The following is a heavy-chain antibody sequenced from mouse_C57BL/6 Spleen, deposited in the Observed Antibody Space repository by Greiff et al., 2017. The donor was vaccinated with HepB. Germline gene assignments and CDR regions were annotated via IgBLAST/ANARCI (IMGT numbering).Heavy chain of an antibody. J-gene: IGHJ1*03. CDR1: GFTFNDYY. Sequence: VQLQQSGAELVRPGASVKLSCTASGFTFNDYYMHWVKQRPEQGLEWIGRIDPEDGDTEYAPKFQGKATMTADKSSNTAYLQLSSLTSEDTAVYYCTTSYSRWCFDVWGTGTTVTVSS. V-gene: IGHV14-1*01. D-gene: IGHD2-12*01. CDR3: TTSYSRWCFDV. CDR2: IDPEDGDT.